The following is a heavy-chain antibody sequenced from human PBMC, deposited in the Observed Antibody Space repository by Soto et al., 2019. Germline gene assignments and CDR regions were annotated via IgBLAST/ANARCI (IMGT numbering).Heavy chain of an antibody. J-gene: IGHJ5*01. Sequence: PGGSLRLSCAASGFTVSSYAMSWVRQAPGKGLEWVSGISGSGDNTYNADSVKGRFTISRDNSKNTLYLQMNSLRAEDTAVYHYAKDGLWGATEGDWFDSWGQGTLVTVSS. V-gene: IGHV3-23*01. CDR3: AKDGLWGATEGDWFDS. CDR1: GFTVSSYA. D-gene: IGHD1-26*01. CDR2: ISGSGDNT.